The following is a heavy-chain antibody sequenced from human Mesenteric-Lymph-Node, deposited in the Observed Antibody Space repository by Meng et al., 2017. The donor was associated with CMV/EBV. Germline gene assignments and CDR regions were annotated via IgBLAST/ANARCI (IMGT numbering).Heavy chain of an antibody. D-gene: IGHD3-16*01. CDR1: GFTFSSYE. V-gene: IGHV3-21*06. CDR2: ITSGSSYT. Sequence: GESLKISCAASGFTFSSYEMNWVRQAPGKGLEWVSIITSGSSYTFYADSVKGRFTISRDDAKNLLVLQLNNLRTEDTAVYYCTRGPLTDWGQGTLVTVSS. J-gene: IGHJ4*02. CDR3: TRGPLTD.